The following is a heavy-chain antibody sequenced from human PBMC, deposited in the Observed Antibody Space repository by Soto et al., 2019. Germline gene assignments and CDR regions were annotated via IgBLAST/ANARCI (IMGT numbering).Heavy chain of an antibody. J-gene: IGHJ4*02. Sequence: PSETLSHPYTVSGGSISSSSYFWGWIRQPPGKGLEWIGSIYYSGSTYYNPSLKSRVTISVDTSKNQFSLKLSSVTAADTAVYYCAIHSSAYSFPGYFLAYRGQGTPVTVSS. D-gene: IGHD3-22*01. CDR2: IYYSGST. CDR3: AIHSSAYSFPGYFLAY. CDR1: GGSISSSSYF. V-gene: IGHV4-39*01.